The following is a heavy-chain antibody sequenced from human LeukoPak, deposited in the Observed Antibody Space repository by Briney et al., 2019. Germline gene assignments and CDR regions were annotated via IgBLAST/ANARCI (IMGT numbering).Heavy chain of an antibody. D-gene: IGHD3-16*01. Sequence: KPAESLRLSCTASGFTFSSYPMSWVRQAPGKGLEWVSYITNSSGHIYYGDSVKGRFTISRYKAKNSLYLQMMSLKAEDTDVYYCARERVSTSDFDIWGQGTMVTVSS. V-gene: IGHV3-21*01. CDR2: ITNSSGHI. CDR3: ARERVSTSDFDI. CDR1: GFTFSSYP. J-gene: IGHJ3*02.